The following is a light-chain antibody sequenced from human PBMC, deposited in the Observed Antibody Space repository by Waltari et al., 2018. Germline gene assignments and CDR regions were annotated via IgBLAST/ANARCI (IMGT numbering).Light chain of an antibody. CDR3: SSYTSSSTYV. CDR2: EVI. CDR1: NSDVGTYNR. V-gene: IGLV2-18*02. Sequence: QSALTQPPSVSGSPGQSVTISCTGTNSDVGTYNRVSWYQQPPGTAPKPLIYEVISRPSGGPGRSSGSESGNTASLTISGLQADDAADYYCSSYTSSSTYVFGTGTKVTVL. J-gene: IGLJ1*01.